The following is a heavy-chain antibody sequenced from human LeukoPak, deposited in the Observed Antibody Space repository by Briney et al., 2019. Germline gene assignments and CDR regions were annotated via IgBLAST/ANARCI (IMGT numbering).Heavy chain of an antibody. D-gene: IGHD3-22*01. CDR2: ISWNSGSI. Sequence: PGGSLRLSCAASGFTFDDYAMHWVRQAPGKGLEWVSGISWNSGSIGYADSVKGRFTISRDNAKNSLYLQMNSLRAEDTALYYCAKDMESYYYDSSGPIWFDPWGQGTLVTVPS. V-gene: IGHV3-9*01. CDR3: AKDMESYYYDSSGPIWFDP. J-gene: IGHJ5*02. CDR1: GFTFDDYA.